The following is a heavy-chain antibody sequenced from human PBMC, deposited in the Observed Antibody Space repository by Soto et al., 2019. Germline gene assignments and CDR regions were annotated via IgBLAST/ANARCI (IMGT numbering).Heavy chain of an antibody. Sequence: PVKVSCKASGGTISNYASAWVRLAPGQGLEWVGGVIPIFSIMKYAQKFQDRVTFTADDSTNTAYMELSSLTSEDTAVYYCARGRTIFGVVNFDYWGQGTLVTVSS. V-gene: IGHV1-69*13. D-gene: IGHD3-3*01. J-gene: IGHJ4*02. CDR1: GGTISNYA. CDR2: VIPIFSIM. CDR3: ARGRTIFGVVNFDY.